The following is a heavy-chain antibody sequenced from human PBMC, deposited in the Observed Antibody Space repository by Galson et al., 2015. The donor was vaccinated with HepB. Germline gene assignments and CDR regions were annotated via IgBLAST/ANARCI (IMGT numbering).Heavy chain of an antibody. V-gene: IGHV3-21*01. CDR1: GFTFSSYS. CDR3: ARDPGGELPPENDFDY. J-gene: IGHJ4*02. D-gene: IGHD1-26*01. Sequence: SLRLSCAASGFTFSSYSMNWVRQAPGKGLEWVSSISSSSSYIYYADSVKGRFTISRDNAKNSLYLQMNSLRAEDTAVHYCARDPGGELPPENDFDYWGQGTLVTVSS. CDR2: ISSSSSYI.